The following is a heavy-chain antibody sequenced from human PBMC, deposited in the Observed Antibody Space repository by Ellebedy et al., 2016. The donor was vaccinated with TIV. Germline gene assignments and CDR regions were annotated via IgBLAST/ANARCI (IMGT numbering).Heavy chain of an antibody. V-gene: IGHV3-48*04. CDR1: GFTFSSYS. D-gene: IGHD3-22*01. CDR3: ARDDYYGTFDY. CDR2: ISSSSSTI. Sequence: GGSLRLXXAASGFTFSSYSMNWVRQAPGKGLEWVSYISSSSSTIYYADSVKGRFTISRDNAKNSLYLQMNSLRAEDTAVYYCARDDYYGTFDYWGQGTLVTVSS. J-gene: IGHJ4*02.